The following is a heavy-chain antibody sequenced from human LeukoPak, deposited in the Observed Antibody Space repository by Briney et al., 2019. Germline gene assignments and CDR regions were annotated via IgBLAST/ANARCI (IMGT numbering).Heavy chain of an antibody. V-gene: IGHV3-23*01. CDR3: AKGGWLDD. CDR1: GFNFNKYD. D-gene: IGHD6-19*01. CDR2: ITGRSDKT. J-gene: IGHJ4*02. Sequence: GGSLRLSCAASGFNFNKYDMTWARQAPGKGLEWVSTITGRSDKTYYTDSVKGRFVTSRDNSKDTLYLQMSSLRAEDTALYYCAKGGWLDDLGQGALVTVSS.